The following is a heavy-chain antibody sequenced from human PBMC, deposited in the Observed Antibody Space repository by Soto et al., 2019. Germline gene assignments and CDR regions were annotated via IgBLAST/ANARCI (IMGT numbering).Heavy chain of an antibody. CDR2: ISAYNGNT. D-gene: IGHD3-3*01. Sequence: ASVKVSCKASGYTFTSYGISWVRQAPGQGLEWMGWISAYNGNTNYAQKLQGRVTMTTDTSTSTAYMELRSLRSDDTAVYYCARDYWMFGITVFGVVPNWFDPWGQGTLVTVSS. J-gene: IGHJ5*02. V-gene: IGHV1-18*01. CDR1: GYTFTSYG. CDR3: ARDYWMFGITVFGVVPNWFDP.